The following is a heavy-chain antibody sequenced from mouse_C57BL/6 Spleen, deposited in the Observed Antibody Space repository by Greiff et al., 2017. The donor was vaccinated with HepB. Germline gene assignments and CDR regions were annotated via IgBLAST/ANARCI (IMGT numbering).Heavy chain of an antibody. V-gene: IGHV1-53*01. D-gene: IGHD1-2*01. CDR2: INPSNGGT. CDR1: GYTFTSYW. J-gene: IGHJ1*03. CDR3: AITLRRSYWYFDV. Sequence: VQLQQPGTELVKPGASVKLSCKASGYTFTSYWMHWVKQRPGQGLEWIGNINPSNGGTNYNEKFKSKATLTVDKSSSTAYMQLSSLTSEDSAVYYCAITLRRSYWYFDVWGTGTTVTVSS.